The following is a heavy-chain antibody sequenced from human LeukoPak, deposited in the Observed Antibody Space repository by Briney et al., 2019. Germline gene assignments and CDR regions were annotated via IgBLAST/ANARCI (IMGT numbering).Heavy chain of an antibody. CDR2: INWSGGRT. J-gene: IGHJ6*02. V-gene: IGHV3-20*04. Sequence: PGGSLRLSCAASGFTFDDYGMSWVRQAPGKGLERVSGINWSGGRTGYADSVKGRLTISRDNAKNSLFLQMNSLRAEDTALYYCARDGGLYGMDVWGQGTTVTVSS. CDR1: GFTFDDYG. D-gene: IGHD3-16*01. CDR3: ARDGGLYGMDV.